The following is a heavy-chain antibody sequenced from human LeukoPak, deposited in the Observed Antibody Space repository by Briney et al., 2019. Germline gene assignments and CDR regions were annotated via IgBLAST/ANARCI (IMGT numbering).Heavy chain of an antibody. Sequence: ASVKVSCKASGYSFTSYYIHWMRQAPGQGLEWMGINNPGSGTTTYAQKFQGRVTMTRDTSTSTVYMELSSLRSEDTAVYYCARGISGGSTVTYFFDYWGLGTLVTVSS. CDR3: ARGISGGSTVTYFFDY. CDR2: NNPGSGTT. CDR1: GYSFTSYY. D-gene: IGHD4-11*01. J-gene: IGHJ4*02. V-gene: IGHV1-46*01.